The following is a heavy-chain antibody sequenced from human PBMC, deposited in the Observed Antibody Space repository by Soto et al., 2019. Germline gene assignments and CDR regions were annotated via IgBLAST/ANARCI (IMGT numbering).Heavy chain of an antibody. D-gene: IGHD2-15*01. V-gene: IGHV1-18*01. Sequence: ASVKVSCKASGYTLTNYGISWVRQAPGQGLEWMGWISAYNGNTNYAQKLQGRVTMTTDTSTSTAYMELRSLRSDDTAVYYCARDNCSGGSCYSAQTFDYWCQGTLGTVSS. CDR2: ISAYNGNT. J-gene: IGHJ4*02. CDR1: GYTLTNYG. CDR3: ARDNCSGGSCYSAQTFDY.